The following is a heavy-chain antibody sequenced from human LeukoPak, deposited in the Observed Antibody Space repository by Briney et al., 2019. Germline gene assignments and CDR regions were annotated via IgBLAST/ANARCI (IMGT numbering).Heavy chain of an antibody. CDR2: INHSGST. D-gene: IGHD4-11*01. CDR1: GGSFSGYY. J-gene: IGHJ5*02. V-gene: IGHV4-34*01. CDR3: ARVGGYSNFGNWFDP. Sequence: SETLSLTCAVYGGSFSGYYWSWIRQPPGRGLEWIGEINHSGSTNYNPSLKSRVTISVDTSKNQFSLKLSSVTAADSAVYYCARVGGYSNFGNWFDPWGQGTLVTVSS.